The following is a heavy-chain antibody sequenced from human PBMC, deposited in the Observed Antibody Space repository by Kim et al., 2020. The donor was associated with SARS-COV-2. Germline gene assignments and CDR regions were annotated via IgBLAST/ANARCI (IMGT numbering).Heavy chain of an antibody. Sequence: GESLKISCKGSGYGFSSYWITWVRQMPGKGLEWMGKINPRDSDTNYSPSFQGHVTISVDTSINVAYLQWSSLKASDTAMYYCAREFYGRDFNDYWGQGTRVTV. CDR3: AREFYGRDFNDY. CDR1: GYGFSSYW. J-gene: IGHJ4*02. CDR2: INPRDSDT. V-gene: IGHV5-10-1*01. D-gene: IGHD3-10*01.